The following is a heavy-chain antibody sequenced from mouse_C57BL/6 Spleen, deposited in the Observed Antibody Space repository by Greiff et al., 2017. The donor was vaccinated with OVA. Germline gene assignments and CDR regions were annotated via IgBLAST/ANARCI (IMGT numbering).Heavy chain of an antibody. V-gene: IGHV1-75*01. CDR2: FFPGSGST. CDR1: GYTFTDYY. Sequence: QVQLKESGPELVKPGASVKISCKASGYTFTDYYINWVKQRPGQGLEWIGWFFPGSGSTYYNEKFKGKATLTVDKSSSTAYMLLSSLTSEDSAVYFCARMEGGYYAMDYWGQGTSVTVSS. CDR3: ARMEGGYYAMDY. J-gene: IGHJ4*01.